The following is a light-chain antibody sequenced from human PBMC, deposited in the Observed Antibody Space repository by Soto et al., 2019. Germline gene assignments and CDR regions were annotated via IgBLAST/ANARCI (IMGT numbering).Light chain of an antibody. J-gene: IGLJ7*01. CDR3: SSYSSTSTPYV. Sequence: QSALTQPASVSGSPGQSITISCTGTSSDVGSHNYVSWYQQHPGKAPKLIIFEVNSRPSGVSNRFSGSKSGSAASLTISGLQAEDEADYYCSSYSSTSTPYVFGGGTQLTVL. V-gene: IGLV2-14*01. CDR2: EVN. CDR1: SSDVGSHNY.